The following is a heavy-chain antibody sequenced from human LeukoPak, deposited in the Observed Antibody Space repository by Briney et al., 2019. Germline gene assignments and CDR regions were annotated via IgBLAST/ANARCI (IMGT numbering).Heavy chain of an antibody. CDR3: ARGFSSAAAAGTGWFDP. Sequence: ASVKVSCRASGHTFTGYYMHWVRQAPGQGLEWMGWINPNSGGTNYAQKFQGWVTMTRDTSISSAYMELSRLRSDDTAVYYCARGFSSAAAAGTGWFDPWGQGTLVTVSS. J-gene: IGHJ5*02. D-gene: IGHD6-13*01. CDR1: GHTFTGYY. CDR2: INPNSGGT. V-gene: IGHV1-2*04.